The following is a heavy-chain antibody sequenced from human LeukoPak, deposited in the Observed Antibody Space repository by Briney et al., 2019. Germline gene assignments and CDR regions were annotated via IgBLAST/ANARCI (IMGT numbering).Heavy chain of an antibody. Sequence: SETLSLTCTVSGASITSSGYYWGWIRQPPGKGLEWIGTIYHSGSTYYNPSLKSRVTISVDTSKNQFSPKLSSVTAADTAVYYCARHLSLTPRTPHDYWGQGTLVTVSS. CDR3: ARHLSLTPRTPHDY. CDR1: GASITSSGYY. J-gene: IGHJ4*02. CDR2: IYHSGST. V-gene: IGHV4-39*01. D-gene: IGHD4-23*01.